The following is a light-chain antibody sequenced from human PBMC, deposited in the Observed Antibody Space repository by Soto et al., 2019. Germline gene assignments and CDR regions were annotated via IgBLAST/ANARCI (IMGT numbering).Light chain of an antibody. CDR1: SNDVGNGYDS. J-gene: IGLJ1*01. CDR2: EVV. Sequence: QSVLTQPASVSGSPGQSITISCTGTSNDVGNGYDSVSWYQHHPGKAPKLIIYEVVNRPSGVSNRFSGSKSGNTASLTISGLQAEDEDDYYCSSYTTDISPYVFGTGTKVTVL. V-gene: IGLV2-14*01. CDR3: SSYTTDISPYV.